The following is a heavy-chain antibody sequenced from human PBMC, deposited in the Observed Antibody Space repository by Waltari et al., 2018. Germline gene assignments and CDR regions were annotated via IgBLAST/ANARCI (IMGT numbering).Heavy chain of an antibody. CDR3: ARAPGSWYYFDY. CDR2: INPNSGGT. J-gene: IGHJ4*02. V-gene: IGHV1-2*06. CDR1: GYTFTGYY. D-gene: IGHD6-13*01. Sequence: QVQLVQSGAEVKKPGASVKVSCKASGYTFTGYYMHWVRQAPGHGLEWRGLINPNSGGTNYAQKFQGRVTMTSDTSISTAYMELSRLRSDDTAVYYCARAPGSWYYFDYWGQGTLVTVSS.